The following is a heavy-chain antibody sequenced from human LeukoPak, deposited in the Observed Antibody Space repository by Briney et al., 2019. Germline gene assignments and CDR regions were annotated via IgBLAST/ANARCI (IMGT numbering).Heavy chain of an antibody. CDR2: ISAYNGNT. V-gene: IGHV1-18*04. Sequence: ASVKVSCKASGYTFTSYGISWVRQAPGQGLEWMGWISAYNGNTNYAQKLQGRVTMTTDTSTSTAYMELGSLRSDDTAVYYCARDFMVRGVIKGGWFDPWGQGTLVTVSS. J-gene: IGHJ5*02. CDR3: ARDFMVRGVIKGGWFDP. D-gene: IGHD3-10*01. CDR1: GYTFTSYG.